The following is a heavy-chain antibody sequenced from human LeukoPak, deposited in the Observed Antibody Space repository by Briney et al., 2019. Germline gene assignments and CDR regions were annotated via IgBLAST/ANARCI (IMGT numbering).Heavy chain of an antibody. Sequence: GGSLRLSCAASGFTFDDYAMHWVRQAPGKGLEWVSGISWNSGSIGYADSVKGRYTISGDNAKNSLYLQMNSLRAEDTALYYCAKASSSWYVSGMDVWGQGTTVTVSS. CDR1: GFTFDDYA. CDR2: ISWNSGSI. V-gene: IGHV3-9*01. D-gene: IGHD6-13*01. J-gene: IGHJ6*02. CDR3: AKASSSWYVSGMDV.